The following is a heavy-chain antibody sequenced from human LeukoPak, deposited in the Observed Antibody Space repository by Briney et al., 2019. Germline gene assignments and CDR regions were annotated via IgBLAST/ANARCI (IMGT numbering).Heavy chain of an antibody. Sequence: SETLSLTCAVYGGSFRGYYWSWIRQPPGKGLEWSGEINHSGSTNYNPSLKSRVTTSVDTSKNQSSLKLSSVTAADTAVYYCARHVLLWFGEIHFDIWGQGTMVTVSS. CDR3: ARHVLLWFGEIHFDI. CDR1: GGSFRGYY. V-gene: IGHV4-34*01. D-gene: IGHD3-10*01. J-gene: IGHJ3*02. CDR2: INHSGST.